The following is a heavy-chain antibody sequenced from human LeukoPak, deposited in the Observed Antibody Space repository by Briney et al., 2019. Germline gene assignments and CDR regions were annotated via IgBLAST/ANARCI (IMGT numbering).Heavy chain of an antibody. J-gene: IGHJ4*02. D-gene: IGHD1-26*01. Sequence: GGSLRLSCAASGFTVSSNYMSWVRLAPGKGLEWVSIIYSGGSTYYADSVKGRFSISRDNAKNSLYLQMNSLRAEDTAVYYCARDLLGWELHYFDYWGQGTLVTVSS. CDR3: ARDLLGWELHYFDY. CDR2: IYSGGST. CDR1: GFTVSSNY. V-gene: IGHV3-53*01.